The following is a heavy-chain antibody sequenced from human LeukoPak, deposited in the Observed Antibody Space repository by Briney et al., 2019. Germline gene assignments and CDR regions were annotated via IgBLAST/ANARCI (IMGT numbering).Heavy chain of an antibody. V-gene: IGHV3-23*01. CDR3: AKVGGGSLAGWYFDY. CDR1: GFTFSSYA. Sequence: GGSLRLSCAASGFTFSSYAMSWVRQAPGKGLEWVSAISGSGGSTYYADSVKGRFTISRDNSKNTLYLQMNSLRAEDTAVYYCAKVGGGSLAGWYFDYWGQGTLVTVSS. CDR2: ISGSGGST. D-gene: IGHD1-26*01. J-gene: IGHJ4*02.